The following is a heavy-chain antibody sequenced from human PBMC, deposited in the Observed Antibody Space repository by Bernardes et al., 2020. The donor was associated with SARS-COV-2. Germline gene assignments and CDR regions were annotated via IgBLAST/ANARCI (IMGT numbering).Heavy chain of an antibody. Sequence: GGSLRLSCTASGFNFNTHSMNWVRQAPGRGLEWLSYISYTTTTTYYADSVKGRFTISRDNAKNSLYLQMNSLRAEDTAIYYCARGPLRWYWGQGTLVTVSS. CDR1: GFNFNTHS. V-gene: IGHV3-48*01. J-gene: IGHJ4*02. D-gene: IGHD4-17*01. CDR2: ISYTTTTT. CDR3: ARGPLRWY.